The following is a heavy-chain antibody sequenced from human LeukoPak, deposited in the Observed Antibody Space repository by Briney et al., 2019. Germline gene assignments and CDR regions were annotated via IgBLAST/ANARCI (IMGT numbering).Heavy chain of an antibody. J-gene: IGHJ4*02. CDR1: GYTFTGYY. Sequence: VASVKVSCKASGYTFTGYYMHWVRQAPGQGLEWMGRIIPILGIANYAQKFQGRVTITADKSTSTAYMELSSLRSEDTAVYYCARPLWGDYEVSKGREFDYWGQGTLVTVSS. D-gene: IGHD4-17*01. CDR3: ARPLWGDYEVSKGREFDY. CDR2: IIPILGIA. V-gene: IGHV1-69*02.